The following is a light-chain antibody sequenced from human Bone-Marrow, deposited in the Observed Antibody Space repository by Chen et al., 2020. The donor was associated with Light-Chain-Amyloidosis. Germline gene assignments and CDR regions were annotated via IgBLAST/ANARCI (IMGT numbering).Light chain of an antibody. CDR1: DLPTKY. J-gene: IGLJ2*01. CDR3: QSADSSGTDEVI. V-gene: IGLV3-25*03. CDR2: RDT. Sequence: SYELTQPPSVSVSPGQTARITCSGDDLPTKYAYWYQQKPGQAPVLGIDRDTERPSGISERFSGSNSATTATLTINGVHAEGAADYHCQSADSSGTDEVIFGGGAKLTFL.